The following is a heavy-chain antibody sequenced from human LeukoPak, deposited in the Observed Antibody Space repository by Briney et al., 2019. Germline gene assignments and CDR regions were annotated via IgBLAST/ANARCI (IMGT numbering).Heavy chain of an antibody. Sequence: GGSLRLSCAASGFTFSSYAMSWIRQAPGKGLEWVSYIVNSGSITYYADSVKDRFTISRDNAKNSLYLQMNSLRAEDTAVYYCARLLAADIVVVPAAYNWFDPWGQGTLVTVSS. D-gene: IGHD2-2*01. J-gene: IGHJ5*02. CDR2: IVNSGSIT. V-gene: IGHV3-48*04. CDR3: ARLLAADIVVVPAAYNWFDP. CDR1: GFTFSSYA.